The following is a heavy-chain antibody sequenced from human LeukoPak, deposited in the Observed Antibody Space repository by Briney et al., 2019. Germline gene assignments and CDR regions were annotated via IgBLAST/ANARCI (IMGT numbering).Heavy chain of an antibody. CDR1: GFTVSTYW. V-gene: IGHV3-7*01. J-gene: IGHJ4*02. CDR3: ARDVGGSHHY. D-gene: IGHD1-26*01. CDR2: IKGDESAR. Sequence: GGSLRLSCEASGFTVSTYWMAWVRQAPGKGLEWVANIKGDESARHQADSVKGRFTISRDNAKKSVYLQMSSLRGEDTAVYYCARDVGGSHHYWGRGTLVTVSS.